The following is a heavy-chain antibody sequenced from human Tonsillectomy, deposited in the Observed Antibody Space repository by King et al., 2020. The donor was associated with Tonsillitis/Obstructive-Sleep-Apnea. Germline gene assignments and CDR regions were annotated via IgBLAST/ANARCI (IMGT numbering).Heavy chain of an antibody. Sequence: VQLVESGGGVVRPGGSLRLSCAASGFTFGDFGMSWVRQAPGKGLEWVSGINWNVDSTHYADSVKGRFAIFRDNAKKSLYLQMSSLRAEDTAFYYCAKNYGDPEYWGQGTLVTVSS. D-gene: IGHD4-17*01. CDR1: GFTFGDFG. V-gene: IGHV3-20*04. CDR3: AKNYGDPEY. CDR2: INWNVDST. J-gene: IGHJ4*02.